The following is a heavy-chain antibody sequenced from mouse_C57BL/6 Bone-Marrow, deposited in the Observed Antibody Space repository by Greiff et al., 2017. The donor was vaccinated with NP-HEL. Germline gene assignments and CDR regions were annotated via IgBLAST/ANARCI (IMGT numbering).Heavy chain of an antibody. V-gene: IGHV1-22*01. CDR3: AKRKAYWYFDV. CDR2: INPNNGGT. J-gene: IGHJ1*03. Sequence: LVKPGASVKMSCKASGYTFTDYNMHWVKQSHGKSLEWIGYINPNNGGTSYNQKFKGKATLTVNKSSSTAYMELRSLTSEDSAVYYCAKRKAYWYFDVWGTGTTVTVSS. CDR1: GYTFTDYN.